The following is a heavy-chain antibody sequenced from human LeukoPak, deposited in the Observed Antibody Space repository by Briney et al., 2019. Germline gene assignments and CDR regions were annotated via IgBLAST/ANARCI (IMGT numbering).Heavy chain of an antibody. CDR2: IRYDGSNK. Sequence: GGSLRLSCAASGFTSSSYGMHWVRQAPGKGLEWVAFIRYDGSNKYYADSVKGRFTISRDNSKNTLYLQMNSLRAEDTAVYYCAKDARAAAGYFDYWGQGTLVTVSS. V-gene: IGHV3-30*02. CDR1: GFTSSSYG. D-gene: IGHD6-13*01. CDR3: AKDARAAAGYFDY. J-gene: IGHJ4*02.